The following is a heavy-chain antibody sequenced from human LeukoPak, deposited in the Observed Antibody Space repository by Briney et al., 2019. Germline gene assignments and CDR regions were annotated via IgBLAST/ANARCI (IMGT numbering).Heavy chain of an antibody. D-gene: IGHD3-22*01. CDR1: GFTFSSYS. V-gene: IGHV3-48*01. CDR3: ARDRRDTYYYDSSGYGPQLVDY. CDR2: ISSGSSTI. J-gene: IGHJ4*02. Sequence: GGSLRLSCAASGFTFSSYSMNWVRQAPGKGLEWVSYISSGSSTIYYADSVKGRFTISRDNAKNSLYLQMNSLRAEDTAVYYCARDRRDTYYYDSSGYGPQLVDYWGQGTLVTVSS.